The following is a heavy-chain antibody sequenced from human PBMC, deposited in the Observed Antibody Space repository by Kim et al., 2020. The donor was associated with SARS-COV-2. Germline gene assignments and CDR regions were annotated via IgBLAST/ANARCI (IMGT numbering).Heavy chain of an antibody. Sequence: GGSLRLSCAASGFTFSSYGMHWVRQAPGKGLEWVAVIWYDGSNKYYADSVKGRFTISRDNSKNTLYLQMNSLRAEDTAVYYCAKDRKLGHCSGGSCYTRGAKTPLYYYGMDVWGQGTTVTVSS. CDR2: IWYDGSNK. CDR1: GFTFSSYG. D-gene: IGHD2-15*01. J-gene: IGHJ6*02. V-gene: IGHV3-33*06. CDR3: AKDRKLGHCSGGSCYTRGAKTPLYYYGMDV.